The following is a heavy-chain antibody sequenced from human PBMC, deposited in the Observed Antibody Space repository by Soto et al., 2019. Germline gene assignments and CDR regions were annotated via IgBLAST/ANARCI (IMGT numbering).Heavy chain of an antibody. D-gene: IGHD3-10*01. CDR2: ISYDGSNK. Sequence: GGSLRLSCAASGFTFSSYAMHWVRQAPGKGLEWVAVISYDGSNKYYADSVKGRFTISRDNSKNTLYLQMNSLRAEDTAVYYCARDEGSGSYNSYYYYYGMDVWGQGTTVTVSS. CDR1: GFTFSSYA. CDR3: ARDEGSGSYNSYYYYYGMDV. J-gene: IGHJ6*02. V-gene: IGHV3-30-3*01.